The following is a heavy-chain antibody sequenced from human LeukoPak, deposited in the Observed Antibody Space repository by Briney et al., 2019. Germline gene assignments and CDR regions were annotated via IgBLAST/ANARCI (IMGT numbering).Heavy chain of an antibody. CDR2: INAGNGNT. Sequence: ASVKVSCKASGYTFTSYAMHWVRQAPGQRLEWMGWINAGNGNTKYSQKFQGRVTITRDPSASTAYMELSSLRSEDTAVYYCARVGVYGDYGLYYFDCWGQGTLVTVSS. D-gene: IGHD4-17*01. J-gene: IGHJ4*02. CDR3: ARVGVYGDYGLYYFDC. CDR1: GYTFTSYA. V-gene: IGHV1-3*01.